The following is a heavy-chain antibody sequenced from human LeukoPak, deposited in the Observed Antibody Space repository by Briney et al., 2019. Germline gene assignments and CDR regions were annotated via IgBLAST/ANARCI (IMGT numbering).Heavy chain of an antibody. CDR1: GFTFSSYG. Sequence: GGSLRLSCAASGFTFSSYGMHWVRQAPGKGLEWVAFIRYDGSNKYYADSVKGRFTISRDNSKNTLYPQMDSLRAEDTAVYYCAKDELFQKYYFDYWGQGTLVTVSS. J-gene: IGHJ4*02. V-gene: IGHV3-30*02. CDR2: IRYDGSNK. CDR3: AKDELFQKYYFDY. D-gene: IGHD3-10*01.